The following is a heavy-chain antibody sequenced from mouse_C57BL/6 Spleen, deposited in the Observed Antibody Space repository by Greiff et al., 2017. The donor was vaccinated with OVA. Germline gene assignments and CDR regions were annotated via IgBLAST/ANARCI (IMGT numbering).Heavy chain of an antibody. V-gene: IGHV1-61*01. Sequence: QVQLQQPGAELVRPGSSVKLSCKASGYTFTSYWMDWVKQRPGQGLEWIGNIYPSDSETHYNQKFKDKATLTVDKSSSTAYMQLSSLTSADSAVYYCARRGYDGAWFAYGGQGTLVTVSA. J-gene: IGHJ3*01. CDR3: ARRGYDGAWFAY. D-gene: IGHD2-14*01. CDR1: GYTFTSYW. CDR2: IYPSDSET.